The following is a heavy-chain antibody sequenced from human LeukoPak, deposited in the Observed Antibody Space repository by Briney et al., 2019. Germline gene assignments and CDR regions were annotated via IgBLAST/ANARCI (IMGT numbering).Heavy chain of an antibody. CDR2: ISGSGGST. D-gene: IGHD2-2*01. V-gene: IGHV3-23*01. J-gene: IGHJ4*02. CDR3: AKDPGYQVVYCFDY. CDR1: GFTFSSYS. Sequence: GGSLRLSCAASGFTFSSYSMSWVRQAPGKGLEWVSGISGSGGSTDYADAVKGRFTISRDNSKNTLYLQMNSLRVEDTAVYYCAKDPGYQVVYCFDYWGQGTLVTVSS.